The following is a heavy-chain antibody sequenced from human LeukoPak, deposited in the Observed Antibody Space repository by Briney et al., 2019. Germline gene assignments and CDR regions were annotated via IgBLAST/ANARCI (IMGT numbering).Heavy chain of an antibody. CDR1: GFTFSNYG. CDR3: AKDLPAAYFDY. Sequence: PGGSLRLSCAASGFTFSNYGMHWVRQAPGKGLEWVAFVRSDGGIKYYADSVKGRFTISRDNSRTTVYLQMNSLRAEDTAVYHCAKDLPAAYFDYWGQGTLVTVSS. V-gene: IGHV3-30*02. CDR2: VRSDGGIK. J-gene: IGHJ4*02. D-gene: IGHD2-2*01.